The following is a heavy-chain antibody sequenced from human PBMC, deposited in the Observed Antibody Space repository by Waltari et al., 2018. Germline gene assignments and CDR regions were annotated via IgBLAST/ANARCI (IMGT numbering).Heavy chain of an antibody. CDR3: ARDNVIVVVNDAFDI. J-gene: IGHJ3*02. CDR1: GFTFSSYS. Sequence: EVQLVESGGGLVKPGGSLRLSCAASGFTFSSYSMTWVRQAPGKGLEWVSSISSSSSYIYYADSVKGRFTISRDNAKNSLYLQMNSLRAEDTAVYYCARDNVIVVVNDAFDIWGQGTMVTVSS. V-gene: IGHV3-21*01. CDR2: ISSSSSYI. D-gene: IGHD3-22*01.